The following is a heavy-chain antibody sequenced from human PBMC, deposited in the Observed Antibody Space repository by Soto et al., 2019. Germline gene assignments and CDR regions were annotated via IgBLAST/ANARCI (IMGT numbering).Heavy chain of an antibody. D-gene: IGHD2-15*01. CDR1: GYSFTIYW. Sequence: GECLKLSCNGYGYSFTIYWLGWVRQMPGKGLEWMGIIYPGDSDTRYSPSFQGQVTISADKSISTAYLQWSSLKASDTAMYYCARHPHCSGRSCYSGYQDYYYMDVWGKGTTVTVSS. V-gene: IGHV5-51*01. CDR3: ARHPHCSGRSCYSGYQDYYYMDV. J-gene: IGHJ6*03. CDR2: IYPGDSDT.